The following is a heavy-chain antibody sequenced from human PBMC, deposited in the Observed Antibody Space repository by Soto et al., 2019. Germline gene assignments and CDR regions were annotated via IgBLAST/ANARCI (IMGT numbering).Heavy chain of an antibody. J-gene: IGHJ4*02. V-gene: IGHV2-5*02. D-gene: IGHD3-16*01. CDR3: AHHMRGRGGDY. CDR2: IYRDDDK. CDR1: GFSLSTSEVG. Sequence: QITLEDSGPTLVKPTQTLTLTCTFSGFSLSTSEVGVVWIRQPPGKALEWLALIYRDDDKRYSPSLKSRLTITKDTSKNQAGLTMTNMDPVDTATYYCAHHMRGRGGDYWGQGTPVTVSS.